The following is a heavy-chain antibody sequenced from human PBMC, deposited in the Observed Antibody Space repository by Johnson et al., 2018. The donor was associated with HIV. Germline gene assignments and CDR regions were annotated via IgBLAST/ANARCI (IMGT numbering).Heavy chain of an antibody. D-gene: IGHD6-6*01. Sequence: VQLVESGGGLVQPGGSLRLSCAASGFTVSSNYMSWVRQVPGKGLEWVALISYDGSTKYYADSVKGRFTISRDNSKTTLFLHINSLRAEDTAVYYCARDRRSSFDIWGQGTMVAVSS. J-gene: IGHJ3*02. CDR1: GFTVSSNY. CDR2: ISYDGSTK. V-gene: IGHV3-30*03. CDR3: ARDRRSSFDI.